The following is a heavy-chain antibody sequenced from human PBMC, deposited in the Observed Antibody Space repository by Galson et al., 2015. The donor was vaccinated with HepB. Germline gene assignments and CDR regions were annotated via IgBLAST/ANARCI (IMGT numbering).Heavy chain of an antibody. Sequence: SLRLSCAASGFSFNSYGMHWVRQAPGKGLEWVALISYDGSYKYYVDSVKGRFTISRDNSKNTVYLRMNSLRAEDTAAYYCAKDQVVTGSLYFFYGMDVWGQGTTVTVSS. J-gene: IGHJ6*02. V-gene: IGHV3-30*18. CDR3: AKDQVVTGSLYFFYGMDV. CDR2: ISYDGSYK. CDR1: GFSFNSYG. D-gene: IGHD2-21*02.